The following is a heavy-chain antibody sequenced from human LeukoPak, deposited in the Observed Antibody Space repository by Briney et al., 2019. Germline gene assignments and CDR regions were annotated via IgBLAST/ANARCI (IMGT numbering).Heavy chain of an antibody. V-gene: IGHV3-7*01. CDR2: IKQDGSEK. J-gene: IGHJ5*02. Sequence: GGSLRLSCAASGFSFSSYWMSWVRQAPGKGLEWVASIKQDGSEKYYVDSVKGRFTISRDNAKNSLYLQMNSLRAEDTALYYCARAPGEGWFDPWGQGTLVTVSS. CDR3: ARAPGEGWFDP. CDR1: GFSFSSYW. D-gene: IGHD4-17*01.